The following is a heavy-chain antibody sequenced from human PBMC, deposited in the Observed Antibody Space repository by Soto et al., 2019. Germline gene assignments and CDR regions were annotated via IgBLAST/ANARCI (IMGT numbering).Heavy chain of an antibody. CDR2: ISISSNTI. V-gene: IGHV3-48*02. D-gene: IGHD1-26*01. CDR1: GFTFSSYS. Sequence: GGSLRLSCAASGFTFSSYSMNWVRQAPGKGLEWVSYISISSNTIYYADSVKGRFTISRDNAENSLYLQMNSLRDEDTAVYYCARDIRGGTYVNWYFDLWGRGTLVTVSS. J-gene: IGHJ2*01. CDR3: ARDIRGGTYVNWYFDL.